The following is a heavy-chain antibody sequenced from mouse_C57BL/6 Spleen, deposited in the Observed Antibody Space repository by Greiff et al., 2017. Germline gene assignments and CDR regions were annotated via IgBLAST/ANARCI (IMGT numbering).Heavy chain of an antibody. CDR2: IHPNSGST. Sequence: VQLQQPGAELVKPGASVKLSCKASGYTFTSYWMHWVKQRPGQGLEWIGMIHPNSGSTNYNEKFKSKATLTVDTSSSTAYMQLSSRTSEDSAVYFCARDITTVVARRVGYFGVWGTGTTVTVSS. D-gene: IGHD1-1*01. V-gene: IGHV1-64*01. J-gene: IGHJ1*03. CDR3: ARDITTVVARRVGYFGV. CDR1: GYTFTSYW.